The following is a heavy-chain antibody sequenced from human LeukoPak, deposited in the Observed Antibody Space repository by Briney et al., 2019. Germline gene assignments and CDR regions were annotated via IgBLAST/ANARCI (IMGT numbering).Heavy chain of an antibody. D-gene: IGHD3-22*01. CDR1: GFTFSSYT. CDR3: ARSGYYDTGGYYYGY. J-gene: IGHJ4*02. Sequence: GGSLRLSCAASGFTFSSYTMHWVRQAPGKGLEWVSFISSSSSTILYADSVKGRFTISRDNAKNSLYLQMNSLREEDTALYYCARSGYYDTGGYYYGYWGQGTLVTVSS. CDR2: ISSSSSTI. V-gene: IGHV3-48*02.